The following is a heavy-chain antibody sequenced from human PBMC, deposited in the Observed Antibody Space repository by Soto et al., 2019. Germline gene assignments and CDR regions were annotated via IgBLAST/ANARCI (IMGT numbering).Heavy chain of an antibody. CDR2: ISDDGSTA. D-gene: IGHD1-1*01. J-gene: IGHJ4*02. Sequence: GSLRLSCAVSGFTFSAYWMHWVRQVPGKGLTWVSRISDDGSTATYADSVKGRFVISRDNAKNSLYLEMNTLRVDDSGLYYCARGPRVSSTGTGAHWGRGTLVTVSS. CDR1: GFTFSAYW. CDR3: ARGPRVSSTGTGAH. V-gene: IGHV3-74*01.